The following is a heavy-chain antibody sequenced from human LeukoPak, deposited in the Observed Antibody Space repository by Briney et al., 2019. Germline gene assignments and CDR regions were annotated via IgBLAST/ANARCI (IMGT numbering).Heavy chain of an antibody. V-gene: IGHV3-23*01. CDR2: ISASYGST. D-gene: IGHD4-11*01. J-gene: IGHJ4*02. CDR3: ARVLGDYSHFDY. CDR1: GFTFSTFA. Sequence: PGGSLRLSCAASGFTFSTFAMNWVRQAPGKGLEWVSAISASYGSTYYADSVTGRFTISRDSSKNTLYLQMNSLRAEDTAVYYCARVLGDYSHFDYWGQGTLVTVSS.